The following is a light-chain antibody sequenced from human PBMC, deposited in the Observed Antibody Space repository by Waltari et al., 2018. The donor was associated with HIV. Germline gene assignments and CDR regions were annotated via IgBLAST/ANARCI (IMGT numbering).Light chain of an antibody. J-gene: IGLJ3*02. CDR2: DVS. V-gene: IGLV2-14*03. CDR1: SSDVGGYNY. Sequence: QSALTQPASVSGSPGQSITIPCTGTSSDVGGYNYVSWYQRHPGKAPKPMIYDVSNRPSGVSNRFSGSKSGNTASLTISGLQAEDEADYYCSSYTSSSTRVFGGGTTVTVL. CDR3: SSYTSSSTRV.